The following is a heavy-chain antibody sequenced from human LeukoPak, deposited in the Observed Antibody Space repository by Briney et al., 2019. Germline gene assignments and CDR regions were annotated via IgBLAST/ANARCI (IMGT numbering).Heavy chain of an antibody. CDR2: INPSGGST. J-gene: IGHJ4*02. D-gene: IGHD1-1*01. Sequence: ASVKVSCKTSGYTFNAYYMHWVRQAPGQGLEWMGIINPSGGSTSYAQKFQGRVTMTRDMSTSTVYMELSSLRSEDTAVYYCARGYISPRGVARYWGQGTLVTVSS. CDR1: GYTFNAYY. CDR3: ARGYISPRGVARY. V-gene: IGHV1-46*02.